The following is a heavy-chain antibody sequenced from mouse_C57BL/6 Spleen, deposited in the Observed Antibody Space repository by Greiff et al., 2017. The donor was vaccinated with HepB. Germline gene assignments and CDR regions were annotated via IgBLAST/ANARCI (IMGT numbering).Heavy chain of an antibody. D-gene: IGHD2-3*01. Sequence: QVQLQQPGAELVKPGASVKMSCKASGYTFTSYWITWVKQRPGQGLEWIGDIYPGSGSTNYNEKFKSKATLTVDTSSSTAYMQLSSLTSEDSAVYYCARSDGYYFLFADWGKGTLVTVSA. V-gene: IGHV1-55*01. CDR2: IYPGSGST. CDR3: ARSDGYYFLFAD. CDR1: GYTFTSYW. J-gene: IGHJ3*01.